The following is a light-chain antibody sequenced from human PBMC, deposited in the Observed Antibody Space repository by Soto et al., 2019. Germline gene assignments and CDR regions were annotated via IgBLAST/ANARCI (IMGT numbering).Light chain of an antibody. CDR2: DVN. CDR3: SAYSTGSTPVL. Sequence: QSALTQPASVSGSPGQSINISCTGTSSDVGYTFNYVSWYQHHPGKAPRIIMSDVNHRPSGVSGRFSGSKSGNTASLTISGLQAEDEAHYFCSAYSTGSTPVLFGGGTKLTVL. CDR1: SSDVGYTFNY. V-gene: IGLV2-14*03. J-gene: IGLJ3*02.